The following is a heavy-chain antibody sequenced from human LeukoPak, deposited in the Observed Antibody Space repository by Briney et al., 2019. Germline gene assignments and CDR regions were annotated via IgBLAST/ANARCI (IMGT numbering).Heavy chain of an antibody. CDR3: AVIVVVPAARDY. J-gene: IGHJ4*02. Sequence: PGGSLRLSCAASGFTFSSYSMNWVRQAPGKGLEWVSAISGSGGSTYYADSVKGRFTISRDNSKNTLYLQMNSLRAEDTAVYYCAVIVVVPAARDYWGQGTLVTVSS. V-gene: IGHV3-23*01. D-gene: IGHD2-2*01. CDR1: GFTFSSYS. CDR2: ISGSGGST.